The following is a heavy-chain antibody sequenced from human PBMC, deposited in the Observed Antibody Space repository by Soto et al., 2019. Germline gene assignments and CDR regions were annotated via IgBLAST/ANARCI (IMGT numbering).Heavy chain of an antibody. D-gene: IGHD3-16*01. CDR1: DFTFRNYW. V-gene: IGHV3-7*03. J-gene: IGHJ4*02. Sequence: EVQLVESGGDLVQPGGSLRLSCATSDFTFRNYWMNWVRQAPGKGLEWVANIKPDGSATNYVDSVKGRLTISRDNVRNSVSLQMNSLRVEDTAVYFCFGGNGGPQWGQGTLVTVSS. CDR2: IKPDGSAT. CDR3: FGGNGGPQ.